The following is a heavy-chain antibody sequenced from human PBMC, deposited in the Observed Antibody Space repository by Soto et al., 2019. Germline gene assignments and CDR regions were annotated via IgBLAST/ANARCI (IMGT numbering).Heavy chain of an antibody. Sequence: QLQLQESGPGLVKPSETLSLTCTVSGGSISSSSYYWGWIRQPPGKGLEWIGSIYYSGSTYYNPSLKSRVTISVDTSKNQFSLKLSCVTAADTAVYYCARHLEGIVVVVAATNRAAPFDYWGQGTLVTVSS. CDR2: IYYSGST. D-gene: IGHD2-15*01. J-gene: IGHJ4*02. V-gene: IGHV4-39*01. CDR3: ARHLEGIVVVVAATNRAAPFDY. CDR1: GGSISSSSYY.